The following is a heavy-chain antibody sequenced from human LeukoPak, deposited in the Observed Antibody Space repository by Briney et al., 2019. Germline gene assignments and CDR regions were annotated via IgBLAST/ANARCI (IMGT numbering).Heavy chain of an antibody. CDR2: ISGSGGST. CDR1: GFTFGDYT. CDR3: ARAPPRIAAAGTTPPFDY. D-gene: IGHD6-13*01. J-gene: IGHJ4*02. Sequence: GRSLRLSCTASGFTFGDYTMTWFRQAPGKGLEWVSAISGSGGSTYYADSVKGRFTISRDNAKNSLYLQMNSLRAEDTAVYYCARAPPRIAAAGTTPPFDYWGQGTLVTVSS. V-gene: IGHV3-23*01.